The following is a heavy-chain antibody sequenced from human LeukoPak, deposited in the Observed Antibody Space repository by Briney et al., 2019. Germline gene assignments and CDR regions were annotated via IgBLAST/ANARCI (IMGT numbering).Heavy chain of an antibody. CDR2: INYSGST. J-gene: IGHJ5*02. CDR1: GGSFSGYY. V-gene: IGHV4-34*01. CDR3: ARREYSSSFADWFDP. Sequence: SETLSLTCAVYGGSFSGYYWSWIRQPPGKGLEWIGEINYSGSTNYNPSHKSRVTISVDTSKNQFSLKLSSVTAADTAVYYCARREYSSSFADWFDPWGQGTLVTVSS. D-gene: IGHD6-6*01.